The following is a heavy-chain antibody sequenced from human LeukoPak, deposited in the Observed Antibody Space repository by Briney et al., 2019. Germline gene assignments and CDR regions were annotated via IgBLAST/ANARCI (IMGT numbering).Heavy chain of an antibody. V-gene: IGHV3-9*01. Sequence: PAGGSLRLSCAASGFTFDDYAMHWVRQAPGKGLEWVSDIIWNGGRTGYADSVKGRFTISRDNAKNSLYLQMNNLRPEDTALYYCAKASGYSFGHFDYWGQGTLVTVSS. D-gene: IGHD5-18*01. CDR1: GFTFDDYA. J-gene: IGHJ4*02. CDR2: IIWNGGRT. CDR3: AKASGYSFGHFDY.